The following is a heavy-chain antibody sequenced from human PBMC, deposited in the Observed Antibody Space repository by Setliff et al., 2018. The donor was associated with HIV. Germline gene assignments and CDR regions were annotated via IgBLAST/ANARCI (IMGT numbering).Heavy chain of an antibody. J-gene: IGHJ3*01. CDR1: GFTFSRNS. V-gene: IGHV3-48*01. D-gene: IGHD3-22*01. CDR3: VRSYYDATGYYVETFDV. Sequence: GGSLRLSCGASGFTFSRNSMNWVRQAPGKGLEWVAYISSSSSSIYYADSVKGRFTISRDNAKNSLYLQMNSLRAEDTAVYYCVRSYYDATGYYVETFDVWGQGTMVTVSS. CDR2: ISSSSSSI.